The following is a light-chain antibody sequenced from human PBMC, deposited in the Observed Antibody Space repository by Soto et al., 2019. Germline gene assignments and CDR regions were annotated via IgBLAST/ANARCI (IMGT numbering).Light chain of an antibody. V-gene: IGKV1-5*01. CDR2: AAS. CDR1: QSISNW. J-gene: IGKJ1*01. CDR3: HQYKSYLRT. Sequence: DIQMTQSPSTLSASVGDRVTITCRASQSISNWLAWYQQKPGKAPKLLISAASSLESGVPSRFSGSGSGTEFTLTISSLQPDDFATYYGHQYKSYLRTFGQGTKVEIK.